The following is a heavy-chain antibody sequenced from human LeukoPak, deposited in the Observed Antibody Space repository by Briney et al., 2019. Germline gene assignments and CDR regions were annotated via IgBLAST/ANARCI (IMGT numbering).Heavy chain of an antibody. CDR3: ARRSRDGYNEFDY. D-gene: IGHD5-24*01. CDR1: GFTFSNYG. CDR2: IGSDGRTD. V-gene: IGHV3-30*03. J-gene: IGHJ4*02. Sequence: GGSLRLSCAASGFTFSNYGMHWVRQAPGKGLEWVAVIGSDGRTDYYADPVKGRFTISRDSSKNMMYLQMNSLRTEDTAVYYCARRSRDGYNEFDYWGQGTLVTVSS.